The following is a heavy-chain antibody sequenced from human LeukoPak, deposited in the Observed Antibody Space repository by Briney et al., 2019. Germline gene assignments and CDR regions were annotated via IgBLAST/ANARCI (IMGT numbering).Heavy chain of an antibody. CDR1: GYTFTSYA. D-gene: IGHD3-10*01. Sequence: ASVKVSCKASGYTFTSYAMNWVRQAPGQGLEWMGWINTNTGNPMYAQGFTGRFVFSLDTSVSTAYLQISSLKAEDTAVYYCHSDPLLLWFGELTDYWGQGTLVTVSS. J-gene: IGHJ4*02. CDR3: HSDPLLLWFGELTDY. CDR2: INTNTGNP. V-gene: IGHV7-4-1*02.